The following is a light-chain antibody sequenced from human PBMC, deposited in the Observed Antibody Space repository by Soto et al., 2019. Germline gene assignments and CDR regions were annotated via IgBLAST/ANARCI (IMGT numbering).Light chain of an antibody. J-gene: IGKJ5*01. CDR2: GAS. Sequence: EIVLTQSPGTLSLSPGERATLSCRASQSVGNNLAWYQQKPGQAPRLLIYGASNRATGIPDRFSGSGSGTDFTLTISGLEPEDFAVYYCQQRSVWPITFGQGTRLEIK. CDR1: QSVGNN. CDR3: QQRSVWPIT. V-gene: IGKV3-11*01.